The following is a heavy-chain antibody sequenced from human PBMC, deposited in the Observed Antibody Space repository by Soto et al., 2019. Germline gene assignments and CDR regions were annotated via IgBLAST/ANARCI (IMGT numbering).Heavy chain of an antibody. V-gene: IGHV3-7*03. Sequence: LRLSCAASQFTFTSHWMTWVRQAPGKGLEWVATINQDGSERYYVDSVKGRFTISRDDAKNSLLLQMNNLRVEDTAVYYCAREGELVVLAETPIHYSGMDAWGQGTTVTVSS. D-gene: IGHD2-15*01. CDR3: AREGELVVLAETPIHYSGMDA. J-gene: IGHJ6*02. CDR2: INQDGSER. CDR1: QFTFTSHW.